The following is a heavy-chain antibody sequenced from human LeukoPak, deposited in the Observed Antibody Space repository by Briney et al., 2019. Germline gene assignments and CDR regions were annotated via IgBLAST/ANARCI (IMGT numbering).Heavy chain of an antibody. CDR2: ISGSGGTT. J-gene: IGHJ4*02. Sequence: PGGSLRLSCAASGFTFSSYAMSWVRQAPGKGLEWVSAISGSGGTTYYADSVKGRFTISRDNSKNTLYLQMSSLRADDSAVYYCAKDPEYSSGWYLDYWGQGTLVTVSS. D-gene: IGHD6-19*01. CDR3: AKDPEYSSGWYLDY. CDR1: GFTFSSYA. V-gene: IGHV3-23*01.